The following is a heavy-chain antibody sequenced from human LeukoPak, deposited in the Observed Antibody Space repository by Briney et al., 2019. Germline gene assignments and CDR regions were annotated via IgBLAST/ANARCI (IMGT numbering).Heavy chain of an antibody. CDR2: IYTSGSA. J-gene: IGHJ1*01. CDR1: GGSISSYY. D-gene: IGHD6-13*01. CDR3: AIAAAGILYFQH. V-gene: IGHV4-4*08. Sequence: PSETLSLTCSVSGGSISSYYWSWIRQPPGKGLEWIGRIYTSGSANYNPSLKSRVTISVDTSKNQFSLKLSSVTAADTAVYYCAIAAAGILYFQHWGQGTLVTVSS.